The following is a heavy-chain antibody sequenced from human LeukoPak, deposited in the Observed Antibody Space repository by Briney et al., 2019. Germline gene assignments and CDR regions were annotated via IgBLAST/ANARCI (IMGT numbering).Heavy chain of an antibody. D-gene: IGHD6-6*01. Sequence: PGGSLRLSCAASGFTFSSYSMNWVRQAPGKGLEWVSYISSSSSTIYYADSVKGRFTISRDNAKNSLYLQMNSLRAEDTAVYYCARDQEQLVPYYYYYMDVLGKGTTVTVSS. CDR2: ISSSSSTI. CDR1: GFTFSSYS. CDR3: ARDQEQLVPYYYYYMDV. J-gene: IGHJ6*03. V-gene: IGHV3-48*04.